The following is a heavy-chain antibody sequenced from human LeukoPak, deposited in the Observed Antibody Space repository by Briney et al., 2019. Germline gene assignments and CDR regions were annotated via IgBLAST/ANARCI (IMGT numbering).Heavy chain of an antibody. CDR2: INPNSGGT. CDR3: ARDSAQYESSGFDAFDI. D-gene: IGHD3-22*01. J-gene: IGHJ3*02. CDR1: GYTFTGYY. Sequence: ASVKVSCKASGYTFTGYYMHWVRQAPGQGLEWMGWINPNSGGTNYAQKFQGRVTMTRDTSISTAYMELSSLTSDDTAVYYCARDSAQYESSGFDAFDIWGQGTTVTVSS. V-gene: IGHV1-2*02.